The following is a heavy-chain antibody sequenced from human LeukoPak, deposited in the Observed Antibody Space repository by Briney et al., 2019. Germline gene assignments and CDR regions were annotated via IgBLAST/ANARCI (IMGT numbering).Heavy chain of an antibody. CDR3: ATIKRGNIYGYFDF. CDR1: DVSISSHD. D-gene: IGHD5-18*01. Sequence: SETLSLTCSVSDVSISSHDWRWLRQPPGKGLEWIAYMRDTVNTKDNPSFKGRLTLSADTSKNQFSLRLSSVTAADSAVYYCATIKRGNIYGYFDFWGQGIVVTVSS. CDR2: MRDTVNT. J-gene: IGHJ4*02. V-gene: IGHV4-59*11.